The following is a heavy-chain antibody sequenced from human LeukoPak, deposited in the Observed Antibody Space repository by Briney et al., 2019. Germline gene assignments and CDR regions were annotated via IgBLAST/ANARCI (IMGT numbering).Heavy chain of an antibody. CDR1: GYTFTDYY. Sequence: ASVKVFCKPSGYTFTDYYIHWVRQAPGQGLEWMGRINPSGGSTTYAQRFQGRVTMTRDTSTSTVYMELSSLRSEDTAVYFCARDSYYDSSGSVDYWGQGTLVTVSS. CDR2: INPSGGST. D-gene: IGHD3-22*01. J-gene: IGHJ4*02. V-gene: IGHV1-46*01. CDR3: ARDSYYDSSGSVDY.